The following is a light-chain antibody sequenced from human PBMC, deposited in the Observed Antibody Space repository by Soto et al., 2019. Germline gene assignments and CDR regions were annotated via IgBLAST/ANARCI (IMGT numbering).Light chain of an antibody. CDR3: QQYNGYWT. V-gene: IGKV1-5*03. J-gene: IGKJ1*01. CDR2: EAS. Sequence: DIQMTKSPSTLSASVGDRVTITCRASQSISNSLAWYQQKPGKAPKLLIYEASSLKSGVPSRFSGSGSGTEYTLTISSLQPDDFAAYYCQQYNGYWTFGQGTKVEIK. CDR1: QSISNS.